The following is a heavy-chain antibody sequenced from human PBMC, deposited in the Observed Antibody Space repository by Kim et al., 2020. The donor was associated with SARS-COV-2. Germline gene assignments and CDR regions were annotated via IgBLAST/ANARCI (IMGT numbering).Heavy chain of an antibody. CDR3: ARTEQYSSSGRTFDS. Sequence: FKGRVTITADDSTSKAYMEPSSLRSEDTAVYYCARTEQYSSSGRTFDSWGQGTLVTVSS. V-gene: IGHV1-69*01. J-gene: IGHJ4*02. D-gene: IGHD6-6*01.